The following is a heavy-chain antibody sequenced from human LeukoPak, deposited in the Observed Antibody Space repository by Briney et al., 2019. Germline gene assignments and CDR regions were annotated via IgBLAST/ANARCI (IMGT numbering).Heavy chain of an antibody. CDR1: GFTFSSYE. D-gene: IGHD2-21*01. CDR3: VRDAVMSPEVLLTAWDYFDC. J-gene: IGHJ4*02. V-gene: IGHV3-48*03. Sequence: PWGSLRLSCAASGFTFSSYEMNWVRQAPGKGLEWVSYISGCGRTIDYADSVKGRFTISRDKTKNSVYLQMNSLRAEDTAIYFCVRDAVMSPEVLLTAWDYFDCWGQGTLVTVSS. CDR2: ISGCGRTI.